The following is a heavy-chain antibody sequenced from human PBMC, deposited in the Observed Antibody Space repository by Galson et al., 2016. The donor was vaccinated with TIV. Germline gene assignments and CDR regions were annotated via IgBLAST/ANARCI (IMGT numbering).Heavy chain of an antibody. D-gene: IGHD1-26*01. CDR1: GGTFSSNA. CDR2: IIPKSGTA. J-gene: IGHJ4*02. V-gene: IGHV1-69*13. CDR3: ARDRMSPLVGATQDF. Sequence: SVKVSCKASGGTFSSNAINWVRQAPGQGLEWMGGIIPKSGTANYAQKFQGRVTITADESTSTAYMELRSLRSDDTAVYYCARDRMSPLVGATQDFWGQGTLVSVSS.